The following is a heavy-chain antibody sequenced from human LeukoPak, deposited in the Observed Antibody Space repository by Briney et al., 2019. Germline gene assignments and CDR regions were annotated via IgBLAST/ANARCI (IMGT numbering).Heavy chain of an antibody. J-gene: IGHJ1*01. CDR1: GYTFTIYY. CDR2: INPNSGAT. CDR3: ARGLSAEYFQH. D-gene: IGHD3-16*02. V-gene: IGHV1-2*02. Sequence: ASVKVSCKASGYTFTIYYMHWVRQAPGQGLKWVGWINPNSGATNYAQKFQGRVTMTRDTSITTAYMELSRLRSDDTAVYYCARGLSAEYFQHWGQGTLVTVSS.